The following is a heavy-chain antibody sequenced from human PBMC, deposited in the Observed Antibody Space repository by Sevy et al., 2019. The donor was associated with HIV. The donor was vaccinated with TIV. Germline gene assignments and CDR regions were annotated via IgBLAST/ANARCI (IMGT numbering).Heavy chain of an antibody. CDR2: ISGSGGST. J-gene: IGHJ6*02. Sequence: GGSLRLSCAASGFTFSSYAMSWVRQAPGKGLEWVSAISGSGGSTYYAESVKGRFTISRDNSKNTLYLQMNSLRAEDTAVYYCAKSKMHTVTTVPCMDVWGQGTTVTVSS. D-gene: IGHD4-4*01. CDR3: AKSKMHTVTTVPCMDV. V-gene: IGHV3-23*01. CDR1: GFTFSSYA.